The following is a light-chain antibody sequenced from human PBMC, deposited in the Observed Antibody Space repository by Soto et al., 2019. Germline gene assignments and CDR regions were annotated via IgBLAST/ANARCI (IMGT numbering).Light chain of an antibody. CDR2: KAS. J-gene: IGKJ3*01. CDR1: QSISSW. Sequence: DIQMTQSPSTLSASVGDRVTITCRASQSISSWLAWYQQKPGKAPKLLIYKASSLESGVPSRFSGCGSGTEFTLTISSLQPDDFATYYRQQYNSYSPLFTFGPGTKVDIK. V-gene: IGKV1-5*03. CDR3: QQYNSYSPLFT.